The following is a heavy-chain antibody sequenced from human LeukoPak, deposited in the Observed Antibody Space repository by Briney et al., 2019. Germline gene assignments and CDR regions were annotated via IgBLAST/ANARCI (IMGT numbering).Heavy chain of an antibody. D-gene: IGHD3-22*01. CDR3: ARAITRYDSSAKTLNWFDP. V-gene: IGHV4-30-4*01. Sequence: SETLSLTCTVSGGSISSGDYYWSWIRQPPGKGLEWIGYIYYSGSTYYNPSLKGRVTISVDTSKNQFSLKLTSVTAADTAVYYCARAITRYDSSAKTLNWFDPWGQGALVTVSS. CDR1: GGSISSGDYY. J-gene: IGHJ5*02. CDR2: IYYSGST.